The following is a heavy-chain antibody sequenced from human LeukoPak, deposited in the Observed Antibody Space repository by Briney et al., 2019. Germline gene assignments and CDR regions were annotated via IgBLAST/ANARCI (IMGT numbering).Heavy chain of an antibody. CDR1: GRSFGGYH. V-gene: IGHV4-34*01. D-gene: IGHD3-22*01. CDR3: ASSRHHITMIVVVMTSVSYYIDV. Sequence: SETLSLTCAVYGRSFGGYHWTWIRQSPGKGLEWIGDFNSSGSTYYNPSLKSRLTISVDPSKNQFSLKLRSVTAADTAVYYCASSRHHITMIVVVMTSVSYYIDVWDQGTTVTDS. CDR2: FNSSGST. J-gene: IGHJ6*03.